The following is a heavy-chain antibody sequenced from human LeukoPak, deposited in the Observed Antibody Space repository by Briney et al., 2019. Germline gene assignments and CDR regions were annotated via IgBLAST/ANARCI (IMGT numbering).Heavy chain of an antibody. D-gene: IGHD3-3*01. Sequence: PSETLSLTCAVFGGSFSGYYWNWIRQPPGKGLEWIGKINHSGSTNYDPSLKSRVTISVDTSKNQFSLKLSSVTAADTAVYYCARETYYDFWSGYDCWGQGTLVTVSS. V-gene: IGHV4-34*01. CDR3: ARETYYDFWSGYDC. J-gene: IGHJ4*02. CDR2: INHSGST. CDR1: GGSFSGYY.